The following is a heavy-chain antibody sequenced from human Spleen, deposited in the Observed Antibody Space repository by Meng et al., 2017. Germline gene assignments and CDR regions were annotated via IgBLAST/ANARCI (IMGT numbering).Heavy chain of an antibody. V-gene: IGHV4-34*01. CDR2: INHSGST. CDR1: GGSFSDYY. J-gene: IGHJ4*02. Sequence: QVQLRQWGAGLLKPSETLSLTCVVSGGSFSDYYWSWIRQPPGKGLEWIGEINHSGSTNYNPSLESRATISVDTSQNNLFLKLSSVTAADSAVYYCARGPTTMAHDFDYWGQGTLVTVSS. CDR3: ARGPTTMAHDFDY. D-gene: IGHD4-11*01.